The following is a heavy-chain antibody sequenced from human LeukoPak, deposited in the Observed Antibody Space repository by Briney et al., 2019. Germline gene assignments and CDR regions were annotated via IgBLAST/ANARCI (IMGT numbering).Heavy chain of an antibody. CDR2: IYYSGST. Sequence: SETLSLTCTVSGGSISSSSYYWGWIRQPPGKGLEWIGSIYYSGSTYYNPSLKSRVTISVDTSKNQFSLKLSSVTAADTAVYYCARLIRDIVVVPAAIIAFDIWGQGTMVTVSS. V-gene: IGHV4-39*01. CDR3: ARLIRDIVVVPAAIIAFDI. J-gene: IGHJ3*02. D-gene: IGHD2-2*02. CDR1: GGSISSSSYY.